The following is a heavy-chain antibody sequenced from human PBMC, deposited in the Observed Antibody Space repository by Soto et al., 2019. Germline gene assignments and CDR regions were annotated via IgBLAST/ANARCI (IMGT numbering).Heavy chain of an antibody. CDR2: IKSKTDGGTT. CDR1: GFTFSNAW. CDR3: TTDPATVTTFYWDWFDP. J-gene: IGHJ5*02. V-gene: IGHV3-15*07. D-gene: IGHD4-17*01. Sequence: GGSLRLSCAASGFTFSNAWMNWVRQAPGKGLEWVGRIKSKTDGGTTDYAAPVKGRFTISRDDSKNTLYLQMNSLKTEDTAVYYCTTDPATVTTFYWDWFDPWGQGTLVTVSS.